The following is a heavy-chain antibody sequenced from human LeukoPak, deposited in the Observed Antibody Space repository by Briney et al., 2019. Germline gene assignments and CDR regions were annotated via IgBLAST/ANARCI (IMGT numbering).Heavy chain of an antibody. D-gene: IGHD3-3*01. CDR2: IRSSGSTI. J-gene: IGHJ4*02. CDR3: AGSPIGVVSNYFDY. CDR1: GFTFSSYW. Sequence: GGSLRLSCAASGFTFSSYWMSWVRQAPGKGLEWISYIRSSGSTIYYADSMKGRFTISRDNSKNTLYLQMNSLRAEDTAVYYCAGSPIGVVSNYFDYWGQGTLVTVSS. V-gene: IGHV3-48*01.